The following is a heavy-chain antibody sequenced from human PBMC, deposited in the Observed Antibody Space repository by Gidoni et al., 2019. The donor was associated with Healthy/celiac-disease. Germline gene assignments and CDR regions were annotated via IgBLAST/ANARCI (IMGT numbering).Heavy chain of an antibody. J-gene: IGHJ4*02. Sequence: EVQLVQSGAEVKKPGESLKISCKGSGYSFTSYWIGWVRQMPGKGLEWMGIIYPGDSDTRYSPSFQGQVTISADKSISTAYLQWSSLKASDTAMYYCARSSSLYDSSDPGIDYWGQGTLVTVSS. D-gene: IGHD3-22*01. CDR1: GYSFTSYW. V-gene: IGHV5-51*01. CDR2: IYPGDSDT. CDR3: ARSSSLYDSSDPGIDY.